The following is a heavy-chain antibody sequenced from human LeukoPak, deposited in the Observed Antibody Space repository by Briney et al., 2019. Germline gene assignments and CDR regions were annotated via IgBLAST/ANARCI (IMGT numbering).Heavy chain of an antibody. CDR3: AREGRYYYYGMDV. CDR1: GFTFSSYS. J-gene: IGHJ6*02. V-gene: IGHV3-21*01. Sequence: GGSLRLSCAASGFTFSSYSMNWVGQAPGKGLDWVSSISSSSSYIYYADSVKGRFTISRDNAKNSLYLQMNSLRAEDTAVYYCAREGRYYYYGMDVWGQGTTVTVSS. CDR2: ISSSSSYI.